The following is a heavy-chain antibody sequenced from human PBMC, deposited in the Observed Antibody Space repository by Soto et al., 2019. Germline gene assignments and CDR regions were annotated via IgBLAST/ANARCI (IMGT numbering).Heavy chain of an antibody. CDR1: DDSSSNYK. J-gene: IGHJ6*02. CDR2: IDSNGGT. Sequence: QVQLQESGPGLVKPSETLSLTCTVSDDSSSNYKWSWIRQPPGRRLEWIGYIDSNGGTSYNPSLRSRVTISIDTSTKQSFLKLSSVTAADTAVYYCVRQGFGRLQGLVDVWGQGTTVTVSS. D-gene: IGHD3-10*01. CDR3: VRQGFGRLQGLVDV. V-gene: IGHV4-59*08.